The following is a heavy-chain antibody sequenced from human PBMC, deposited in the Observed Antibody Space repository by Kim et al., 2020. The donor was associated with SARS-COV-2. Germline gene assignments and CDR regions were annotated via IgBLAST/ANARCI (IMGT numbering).Heavy chain of an antibody. V-gene: IGHV1-3*01. D-gene: IGHD3-10*01. CDR3: ARAPTAFVQSYLSESFNL. Sequence: ASVKVSCKASGYTFTSYTLHWVRQTPGHRLEWIGWIHAGNGDTKYSQEFQGRVTVSRDTSASTAYLDLSSLRSEDTAIYYCARAPTAFVQSYLSESFNLWGQGTMVTVSS. J-gene: IGHJ3*01. CDR1: GYTFTSYT. CDR2: IHAGNGDT.